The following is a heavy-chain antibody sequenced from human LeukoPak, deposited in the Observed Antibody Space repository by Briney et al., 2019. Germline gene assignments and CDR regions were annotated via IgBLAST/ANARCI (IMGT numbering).Heavy chain of an antibody. CDR3: LRDLNWSLDQ. J-gene: IGHJ4*02. D-gene: IGHD1-20*01. CDR2: IKSDGITI. Sequence: GSLRLSCAASGFTFSNYMMHWVRQAPGKGLVWVSRIKSDGITITYTDSVKGRFTISRDNAKNTLYLQMNSLRAEDTAVYYCLRDLNWSLDQWGQGTLVTVSS. V-gene: IGHV3-74*01. CDR1: GFTFSNYM.